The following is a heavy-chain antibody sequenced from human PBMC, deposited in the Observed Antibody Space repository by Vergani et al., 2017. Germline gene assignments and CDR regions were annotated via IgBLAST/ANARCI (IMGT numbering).Heavy chain of an antibody. CDR2: FDPEHGEV. CDR3: AIVTDYYDSSGYYLDY. Sequence: QVQLVQSGSEVRKPGASVKVSCQVSGYSLTELTIHWVRQAPGKGLEWMGGFDPEHGEVTFAHHIQGRVTMTEDRSTDTAYMELSSLRPADTALYYFAIVTDYYDSSGYYLDYWGQGTLVTVSS. V-gene: IGHV1-24*01. D-gene: IGHD3-22*01. CDR1: GYSLTELT. J-gene: IGHJ4*02.